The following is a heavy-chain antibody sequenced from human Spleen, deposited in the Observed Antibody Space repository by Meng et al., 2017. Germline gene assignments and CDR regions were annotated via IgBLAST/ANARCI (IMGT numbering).Heavy chain of an antibody. CDR1: GGSFSDYY. CDR3: ARGPTTMAHDFDY. D-gene: IGHD4-11*01. Sequence: HVQLQQWGAGLLKPSEPLSPTCVVSGGSFSDYYWSWIRQPPGKGLEWIGEINHSGSTNYNPSLESRATISVDTSQNNLSLKLSSVTAADSAVYYCARGPTTMAHDFDYWGQGTLVTVSS. J-gene: IGHJ4*02. V-gene: IGHV4-34*01. CDR2: INHSGST.